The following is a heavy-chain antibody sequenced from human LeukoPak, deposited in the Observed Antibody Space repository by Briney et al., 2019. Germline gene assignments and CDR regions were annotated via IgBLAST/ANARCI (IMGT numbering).Heavy chain of an antibody. CDR1: GFTFSSYA. V-gene: IGHV3-23*01. J-gene: IGHJ4*02. Sequence: VGSLRLSCAASGFTFSSYAMSWVRQAPGKGLEWVSGISSSGSITYYADSVKGRFTISRDNSKNTLYLKMNSLRAEDTAVYYCAKSVVVGRVFPGLEYWGQGTLVTV. CDR3: AKSVVVGRVFPGLEY. CDR2: ISSSGSIT. D-gene: IGHD2-21*01.